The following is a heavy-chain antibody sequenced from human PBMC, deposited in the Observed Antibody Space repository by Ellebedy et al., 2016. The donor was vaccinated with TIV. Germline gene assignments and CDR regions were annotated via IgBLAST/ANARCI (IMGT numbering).Heavy chain of an antibody. Sequence: SETLSLTXTVSGYSINSGYYWGWIRQPPGKGLEWIGSIYHSGSTNYNPSLKSRVTISVYKSKNQFSLKLSSVTAADTAVYYCARGWTHWGQGTLVTVSS. CDR3: ARGWTH. V-gene: IGHV4-38-2*02. CDR2: IYHSGST. J-gene: IGHJ4*02. D-gene: IGHD2-15*01. CDR1: GYSINSGYY.